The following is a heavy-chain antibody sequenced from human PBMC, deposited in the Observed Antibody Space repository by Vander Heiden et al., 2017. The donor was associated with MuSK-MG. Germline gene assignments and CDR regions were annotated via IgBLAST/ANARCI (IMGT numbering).Heavy chain of an antibody. CDR1: GYSFTSYW. CDR3: ARHDGPSDDYSNYRLSPYYYYYMDV. V-gene: IGHV5-51*01. J-gene: IGHJ6*03. CDR2: IYPGDSDT. D-gene: IGHD4-4*01. Sequence: EVQLVQSGAEVKKPGESLKISCKGSGYSFTSYWIGWVRQMPGKGLEWMGIIYPGDSDTRYSPSFQGQVTISADKSISTAYLQWSSLKASDTAMYYCARHDGPSDDYSNYRLSPYYYYYMDVWGKGTTVTVSS.